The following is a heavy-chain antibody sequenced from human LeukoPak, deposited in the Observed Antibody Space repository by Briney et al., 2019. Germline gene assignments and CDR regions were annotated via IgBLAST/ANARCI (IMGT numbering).Heavy chain of an antibody. D-gene: IGHD3-22*01. Sequence: GGSLRLSCAASGFTFSDYYMSWIRQAPGKGLEWVAVIWYDGTNKYYADSVKGRFTISRDNSKNTLFLQMNILRAEDTAVYYCARAAYDSSGYLTLWGQGTLVAVSS. V-gene: IGHV3-33*08. CDR1: GFTFSDYY. J-gene: IGHJ4*02. CDR2: IWYDGTNK. CDR3: ARAAYDSSGYLTL.